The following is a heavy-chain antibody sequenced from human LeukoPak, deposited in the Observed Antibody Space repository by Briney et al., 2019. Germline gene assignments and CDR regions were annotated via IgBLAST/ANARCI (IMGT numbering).Heavy chain of an antibody. Sequence: GGSLRLSCAASGFTFSSYSMDWVRQAPGKGLDWVSSISSSSSYIYYADSVKGRFTISRDNAKNSLYLQMNSLRAEDTAVYYCARDHTDYGDYETFDYWGQGTLVTVSS. D-gene: IGHD4-17*01. J-gene: IGHJ4*02. CDR3: ARDHTDYGDYETFDY. CDR2: ISSSSSYI. CDR1: GFTFSSYS. V-gene: IGHV3-21*01.